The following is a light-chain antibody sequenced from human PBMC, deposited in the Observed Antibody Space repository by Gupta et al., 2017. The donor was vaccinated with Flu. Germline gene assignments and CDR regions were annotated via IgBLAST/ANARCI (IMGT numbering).Light chain of an antibody. CDR3: GTWDRGLSTWV. J-gene: IGLJ3*02. V-gene: IGLV1-51*01. Sequence: QSVLTQPPSVSASPGQSVSLSCSGSRSNIGNNYVSWYQHLPGTAPRVVIYDNKTRPSGSPARFSGSKSGTAATLDITGLQTGDEADYYCGTWDRGLSTWVFGGGTKLTVL. CDR2: DNK. CDR1: RSNIGNNY.